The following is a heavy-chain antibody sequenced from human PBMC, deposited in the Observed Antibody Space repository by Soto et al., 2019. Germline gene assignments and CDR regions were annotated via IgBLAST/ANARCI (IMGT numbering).Heavy chain of an antibody. CDR3: ARPSGLGDAFDI. J-gene: IGHJ3*02. CDR1: GYTFTSHW. V-gene: IGHV5-51*01. CDR2: IYPGDSDT. Sequence: EVQLVQSGAEVKKPGESLKISCKGSGYTFTSHWIGWVRQMPGKGLEWMGLIYPGDSDTRYSPSFQGQVTISADKSIGTASLPWSSLQASDTAMYYCARPSGLGDAFDIWGRWTMVIVSS. D-gene: IGHD3-10*01.